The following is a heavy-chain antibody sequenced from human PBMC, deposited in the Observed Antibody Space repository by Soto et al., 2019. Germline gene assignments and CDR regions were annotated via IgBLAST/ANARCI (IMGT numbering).Heavy chain of an antibody. CDR3: VKPKEHFYDSSPGET. CDR1: GYTLSKYR. V-gene: IGHV3-30*18. J-gene: IGHJ5*02. D-gene: IGHD3-22*01. Sequence: VESLRLSCADSGYTLSKYRMHSVSQDPHKGLEWVAIISFDGNNKYYSDSVKRRFTIARDNSKNMVVLQINSLRPEDTAVYYCVKPKEHFYDSSPGETWGQGTPVIVSS. CDR2: ISFDGNNK.